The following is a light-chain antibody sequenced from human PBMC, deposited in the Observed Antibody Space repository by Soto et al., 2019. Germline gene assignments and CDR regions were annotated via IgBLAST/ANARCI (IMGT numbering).Light chain of an antibody. CDR3: QQYGRP. CDR1: QSIDNNY. Sequence: EIVLTQSPATLSLSPGERATLSCRASQSIDNNYLAWYQQKPGQAPRLVIYGASTRATDIPDRFSASGSGTDFTLIISRLEPEDFAVYYCQQYGRPFGQGTKVDIK. CDR2: GAS. V-gene: IGKV3-20*01. J-gene: IGKJ1*01.